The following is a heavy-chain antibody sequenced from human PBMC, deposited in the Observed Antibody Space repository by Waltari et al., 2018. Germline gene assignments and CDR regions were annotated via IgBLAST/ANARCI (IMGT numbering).Heavy chain of an antibody. J-gene: IGHJ5*02. CDR2: IIPMFDTV. Sequence: QVQLVQSGAEVKKPGSSVKVSCKASGGTLSNYAINWVRQTPGQGLEWMGGIIPMFDTVNYAQKFQGRVTFTADEFTSTAYMALSSLKSEDTAVYYCARDHSLAVAGTGGNWFDPWGQGTLVTVSS. CDR3: ARDHSLAVAGTGGNWFDP. D-gene: IGHD6-19*01. V-gene: IGHV1-69*01. CDR1: GGTLSNYA.